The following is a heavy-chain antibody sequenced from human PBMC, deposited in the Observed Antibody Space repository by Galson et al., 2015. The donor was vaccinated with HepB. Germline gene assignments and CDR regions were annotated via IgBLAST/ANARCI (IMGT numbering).Heavy chain of an antibody. CDR1: GYTFTSYD. V-gene: IGHV1-8*01. CDR2: MNPNSGNT. J-gene: IGHJ6*02. Sequence: SVTVSCKASGYTFTSYDINWVRQATGQGLEWMGWMNPNSGNTGYAQKFQGRVTMTRNTSISTAYMELSSLRSEDTAVYYCARGGITIFGVVVDAGMDVWGQGTTVTVSS. D-gene: IGHD3-3*01. CDR3: ARGGITIFGVVVDAGMDV.